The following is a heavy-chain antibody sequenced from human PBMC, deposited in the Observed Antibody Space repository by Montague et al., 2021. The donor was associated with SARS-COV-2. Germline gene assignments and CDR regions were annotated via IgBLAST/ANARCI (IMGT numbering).Heavy chain of an antibody. D-gene: IGHD1-1*01. V-gene: IGHV4-39*01. CDR1: GDSNRSATRN. Sequence: SETLSLTCAVSGDSNRSATRNCTRLSPSQGKGSDWVGYFKYSGSTMYNPSLKSRVTMSVDTSKNQFSLHLNLVTAADTAVYYCARRLTGLEPPFDPWGQGTLVIVSS. CDR3: ARRLTGLEPPFDP. J-gene: IGHJ5*02. CDR2: FKYSGST.